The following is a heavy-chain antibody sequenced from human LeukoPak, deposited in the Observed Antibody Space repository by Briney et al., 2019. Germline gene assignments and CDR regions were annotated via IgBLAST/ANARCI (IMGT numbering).Heavy chain of an antibody. CDR3: AKDQYYYDSSGYSGMINY. Sequence: PGGSLRLSGAASGFTFSSYGMHWVRQAPGKGREWVAVILYDGSNKDYADSVKGRSTISRDNSKTTLYLQMNSLRVEDTAVYYCAKDQYYYDSSGYSGMINYWGQGTLVTVSS. CDR1: GFTFSSYG. CDR2: ILYDGSNK. V-gene: IGHV3-33*06. D-gene: IGHD3-22*01. J-gene: IGHJ4*02.